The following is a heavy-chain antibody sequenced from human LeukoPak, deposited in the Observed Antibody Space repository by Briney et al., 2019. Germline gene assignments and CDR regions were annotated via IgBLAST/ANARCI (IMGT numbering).Heavy chain of an antibody. CDR3: ARVFGYYGSGSYYNKFDY. CDR2: INPNSGGT. Sequence: GASVKVSCKASGYTFTGYYMHWVRQAPGQGLEWMGRINPNSGGTNYPQKFQGRVTMTRDTSISTAYMELSRLRSDDTAVYYCARVFGYYGSGSYYNKFDYWGQGTLVTVSS. V-gene: IGHV1-2*06. CDR1: GYTFTGYY. J-gene: IGHJ4*02. D-gene: IGHD3-10*01.